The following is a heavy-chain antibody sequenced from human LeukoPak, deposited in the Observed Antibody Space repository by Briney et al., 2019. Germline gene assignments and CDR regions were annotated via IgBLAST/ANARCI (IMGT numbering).Heavy chain of an antibody. CDR1: EFTFGSYA. CDR3: TRRPTSTSCYGILLDH. CDR2: ISGSGGAT. Sequence: GGSLRLSCAASEFTFGSYAMTWVRQAPGRGLEWISTISGSGGATYYADSVKGRFTISRDNSRNTLHLQMNSLRAEDTAVYYCTRRPTSTSCYGILLDHWGQGTLVTVSS. V-gene: IGHV3-23*01. J-gene: IGHJ5*02. D-gene: IGHD2-2*01.